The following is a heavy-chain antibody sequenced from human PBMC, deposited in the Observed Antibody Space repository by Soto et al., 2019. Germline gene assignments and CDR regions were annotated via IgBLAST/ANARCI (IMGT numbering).Heavy chain of an antibody. CDR2: IYPGDSDI. Sequence: GESLKISCKGSGYSFTSYWIGWVRQMPGKGLEWMGIIYPGDSDIRYSPSFQGQVTISADKSISTAYLQWSSLKASDTAMYYCARQRSIAARQGAFDIWGQGTMVTVSS. CDR1: GYSFTSYW. D-gene: IGHD6-6*01. CDR3: ARQRSIAARQGAFDI. J-gene: IGHJ3*02. V-gene: IGHV5-51*01.